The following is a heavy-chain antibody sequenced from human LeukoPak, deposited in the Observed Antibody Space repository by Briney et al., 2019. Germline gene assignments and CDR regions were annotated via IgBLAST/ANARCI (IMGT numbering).Heavy chain of an antibody. CDR2: ISYDGSNK. V-gene: IGHV3-30-3*01. CDR1: GFTFSSYA. D-gene: IGHD5-12*01. CDR3: ARDRRGYCDY. J-gene: IGHJ4*02. Sequence: GGFLRLSCAASGFTFSSYAMHWVRQAPGKGPEWVAVISYDGSNKYYADSVKGRFTISRDNSKNTLYLQMNSLRAEDTAVYYCARDRRGYCDYWGQGTLVTVSS.